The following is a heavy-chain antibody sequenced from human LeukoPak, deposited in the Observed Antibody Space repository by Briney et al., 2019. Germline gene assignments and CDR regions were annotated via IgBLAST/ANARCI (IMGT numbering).Heavy chain of an antibody. CDR3: ARRKVGATTRYFDY. J-gene: IGHJ4*02. CDR2: INHSGST. Sequence: SSETLSLTCAVYGGSFSGYYWSWIRQPPGKGLEWIGEINHSGSTNYNPSLKSRVTISVDTSKNQFSLKLSSVTAADTAVYYCARRKVGATTRYFDYWGQGTLVTVSS. CDR1: GGSFSGYY. D-gene: IGHD1-26*01. V-gene: IGHV4-34*01.